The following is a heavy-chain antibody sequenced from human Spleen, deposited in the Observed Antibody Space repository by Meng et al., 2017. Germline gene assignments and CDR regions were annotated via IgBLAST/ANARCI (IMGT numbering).Heavy chain of an antibody. CDR1: GFTFSSYW. Sequence: GESLKISCAASGFTFSSYWMSWVRQAPGKGLEWVANIKQDGSEKYYVDSVKGRFTISRDNAKNSLFLQMTSLRAEDTGLYYCARGGYCSGGSCYGEPLDLWGQGTMVTVSS. D-gene: IGHD2-15*01. V-gene: IGHV3-7*01. CDR3: ARGGYCSGGSCYGEPLDL. J-gene: IGHJ3*01. CDR2: IKQDGSEK.